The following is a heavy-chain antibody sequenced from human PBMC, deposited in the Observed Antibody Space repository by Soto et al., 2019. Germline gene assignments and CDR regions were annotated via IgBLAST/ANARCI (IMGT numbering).Heavy chain of an antibody. CDR2: IWYDGSNK. D-gene: IGHD6-19*01. J-gene: IGHJ5*02. V-gene: IGHV3-33*01. CDR1: GFTFSSYG. Sequence: QVQLVESGGGVVQPGRSLRLSCAASGFTFSSYGMHWVRQAPGKGLEWVAVIWYDGSNKYYAGSVKGRFTISRDNSKKTLYLQMNSLRAEDTAVYYCARDTGSGWYLGWFDPWGQVTLVTVSS. CDR3: ARDTGSGWYLGWFDP.